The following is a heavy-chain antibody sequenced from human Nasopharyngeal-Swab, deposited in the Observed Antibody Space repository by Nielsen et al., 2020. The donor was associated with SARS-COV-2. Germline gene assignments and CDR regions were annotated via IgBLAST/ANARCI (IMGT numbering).Heavy chain of an antibody. D-gene: IGHD4-23*01. J-gene: IGHJ4*02. V-gene: IGHV1-8*01. CDR1: GYTFPTYD. CDR2: MNPNSGNR. Sequence: ASVKVSCKASGYTFPTYDINWVRQATGEGLEWMGWMNPNSGNRGYAQKFQGRVTMTRNTSINTAYMELSSLTSEDTAVYYCARDLGDYGGKGFGYWGQGTLVTVSS. CDR3: ARDLGDYGGKGFGY.